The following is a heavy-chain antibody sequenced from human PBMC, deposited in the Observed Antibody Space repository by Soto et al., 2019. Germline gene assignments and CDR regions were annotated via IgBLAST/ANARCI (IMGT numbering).Heavy chain of an antibody. CDR2: IWYDGSNK. V-gene: IGHV3-33*01. CDR1: GFTFSSYG. CDR3: AREIGYCSSTSCPSVGY. D-gene: IGHD2-2*01. Sequence: QVQLVESGGGVVQPGRSLRLSCAASGFTFSSYGMHWVRQAPGKGLEWVAGIWYDGSNKYYADSVKGRFTISRDNSKNTLYLQMNSLRAEDTAVYYCAREIGYCSSTSCPSVGYWGQGTLVTVSS. J-gene: IGHJ4*02.